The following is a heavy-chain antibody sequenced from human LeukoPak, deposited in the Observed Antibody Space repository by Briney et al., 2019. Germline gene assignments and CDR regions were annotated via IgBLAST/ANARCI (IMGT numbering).Heavy chain of an antibody. CDR3: ARDFLYSSGYYYVRAFDI. Sequence: SETLSLTCTVSGGSISSYYWSWIRQPAGKGLEWIGRIYTSGSTNYNPSLKSRVTMSVDTSKNQFSLKLSSVTAADTAVYYCARDFLYSSGYYYVRAFDIWGQGTMVTVSS. CDR2: IYTSGST. D-gene: IGHD3-22*01. CDR1: GGSISSYY. V-gene: IGHV4-4*07. J-gene: IGHJ3*02.